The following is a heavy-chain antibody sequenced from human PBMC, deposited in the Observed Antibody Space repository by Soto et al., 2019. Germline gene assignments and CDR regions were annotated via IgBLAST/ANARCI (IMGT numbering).Heavy chain of an antibody. CDR3: ARASDLTDPFDP. J-gene: IGHJ5*02. V-gene: IGHV5-51*01. Sequence: GESLKISCQGSGYSFTNYWIGWVRQMPGKGLEWMGIIYPGASDTRYSPSFQGQVTISVDKSISTAYLRWSSLKTTDTAIYYCARASDLTDPFDPWGQGTPVTVSS. CDR2: IYPGASDT. D-gene: IGHD2-8*02. CDR1: GYSFTNYW.